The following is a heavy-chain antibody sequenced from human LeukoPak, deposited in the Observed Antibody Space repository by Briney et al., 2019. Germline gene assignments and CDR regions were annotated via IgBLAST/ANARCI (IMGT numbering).Heavy chain of an antibody. V-gene: IGHV4-38-2*01. CDR1: GYSISSGYY. Sequence: SETLSLTCAVSGYSISSGYYWGWIRQPPGKGLEWIGSIYHSGSTYYNPSLKSRLTISVDTPRNQFSLKLRSVTAADTAVYYCARGGTRITIVGVVINDFDYWGQGTLVTVSS. CDR2: IYHSGST. J-gene: IGHJ4*02. D-gene: IGHD3-3*01. CDR3: ARGGTRITIVGVVINDFDY.